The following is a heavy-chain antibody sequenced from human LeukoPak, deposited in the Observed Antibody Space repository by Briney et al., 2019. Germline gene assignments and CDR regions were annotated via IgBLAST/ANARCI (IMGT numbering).Heavy chain of an antibody. CDR1: GFTFTDTY. CDR2: ISPSGTDI. J-gene: IGHJ6*03. CDR3: ARDVYLAAAGTGGYYYYYMDV. Sequence: GGSLRLSCAVSGFTFTDTYMTWIRQAPGKGLESLSYISPSGTDISYADSVKGRFTISRDNAKNSLYLQMNSLRAEDTAVYYCARDVYLAAAGTGGYYYYYMDVWGKGTTVTVSS. D-gene: IGHD6-13*01. V-gene: IGHV3-11*04.